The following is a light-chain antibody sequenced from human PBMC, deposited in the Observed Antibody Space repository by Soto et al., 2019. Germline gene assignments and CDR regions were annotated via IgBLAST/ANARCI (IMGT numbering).Light chain of an antibody. V-gene: IGLV1-44*01. Sequence: QSVLTQPPSASGTPGQRVTISCSGSGSNIGTNSVYWYQQLPGAAPKLLIYTNNRRPSGVPDRFSASKSGTSDSLAISGLQPEDEGDYSCAAWDDSLNGLVFGGGTKVTVL. CDR2: TNN. J-gene: IGLJ2*01. CDR1: GSNIGTNS. CDR3: AAWDDSLNGLV.